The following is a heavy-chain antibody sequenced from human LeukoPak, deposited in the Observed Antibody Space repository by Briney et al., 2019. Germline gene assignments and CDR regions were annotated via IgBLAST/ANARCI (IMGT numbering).Heavy chain of an antibody. J-gene: IGHJ5*02. Sequence: SGTLSLTCTVSGGSISSYYWSWIRQPPGKGLEWIGYIYYSGSTNYNPSLKSRVTISVDTSKNQFSLKLSSVTAADTAVYYCARARNLWFGELTLWFDPWGQGTLVTVSS. CDR1: GGSISSYY. V-gene: IGHV4-59*01. D-gene: IGHD3-10*01. CDR3: ARARNLWFGELTLWFDP. CDR2: IYYSGST.